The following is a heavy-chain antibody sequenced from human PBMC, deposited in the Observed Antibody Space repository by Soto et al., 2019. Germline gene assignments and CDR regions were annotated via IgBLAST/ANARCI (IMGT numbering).Heavy chain of an antibody. CDR3: ARGNLYYDILTGYYRFDP. V-gene: IGHV1-46*03. D-gene: IGHD3-9*01. Sequence: PGGSLRLSCSASRFTVSSTYINWVRQAPGQGLEWMGIINPSGGSTSYAQKFQGRVTMTRDTSTSTVYMELSSLRSEDTAVYYCARGNLYYDILTGYYRFDPWGQGTLVTVS. J-gene: IGHJ5*02. CDR2: INPSGGST. CDR1: RFTVSSTY.